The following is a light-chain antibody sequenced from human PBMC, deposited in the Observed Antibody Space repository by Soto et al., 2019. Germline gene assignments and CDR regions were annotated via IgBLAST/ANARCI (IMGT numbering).Light chain of an antibody. Sequence: QSVLTQPPSASGTPGQRVIISCSGSNSNIGTYTVNWYQQLPGTAPKLLIYTDYQRPSGVPDRFSGSKSGTSASLAISGLQCEDEADYYCASWDDSLSGGVFGGGTKVTVL. CDR1: NSNIGTYT. CDR3: ASWDDSLSGGV. V-gene: IGLV1-44*01. J-gene: IGLJ3*02. CDR2: TDY.